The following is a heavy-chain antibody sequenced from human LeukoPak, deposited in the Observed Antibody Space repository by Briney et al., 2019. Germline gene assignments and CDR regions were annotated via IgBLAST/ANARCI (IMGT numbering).Heavy chain of an antibody. CDR1: GGSVSSGSYY. Sequence: PSETLSLTCTVSGGSVSSGSYYWSWIRQPPGKGLEWIGYIYYSGTTHYNPSLKSRVTISVDTSKNRFSLKLRSVTAADTAVYYCARYCSSTSCYRVAFDIWGQGTMVTVSS. D-gene: IGHD2-2*01. J-gene: IGHJ3*02. CDR2: IYYSGTT. V-gene: IGHV4-61*01. CDR3: ARYCSSTSCYRVAFDI.